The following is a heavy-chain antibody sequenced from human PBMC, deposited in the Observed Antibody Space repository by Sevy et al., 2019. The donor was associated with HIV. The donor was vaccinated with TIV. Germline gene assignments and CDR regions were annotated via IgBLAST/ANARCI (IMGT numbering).Heavy chain of an antibody. V-gene: IGHV3-7*03. J-gene: IGHJ3*02. CDR2: IKQDGSEK. Sequence: GGSLRLSCAASGFTFSSYWMSWVRQAPGKGLERVANIKQDGSEKYYVDSVKGRFTISRDNAKNSLYLQMNSLRAEDTAVYYCARPQDYYGSGAFDIWGQGTMVTVSS. D-gene: IGHD3-10*01. CDR3: ARPQDYYGSGAFDI. CDR1: GFTFSSYW.